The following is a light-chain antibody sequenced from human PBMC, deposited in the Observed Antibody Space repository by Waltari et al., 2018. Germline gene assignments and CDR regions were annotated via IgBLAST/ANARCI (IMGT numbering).Light chain of an antibody. CDR3: SSYTLDIKMI. Sequence: QSALTQPASMSGSPGQLITISCTGSNSDIGRYNYVSWYQQYPGKAPKVLIYDGNKRPSGASDRFSGSKSGNTASLTISGLQAEDEADYYCSSYTLDIKMIFGGGTKLTVL. CDR1: NSDIGRYNY. V-gene: IGLV2-14*03. J-gene: IGLJ2*01. CDR2: DGN.